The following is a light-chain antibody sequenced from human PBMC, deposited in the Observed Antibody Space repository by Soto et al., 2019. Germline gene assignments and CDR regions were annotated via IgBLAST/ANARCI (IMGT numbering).Light chain of an antibody. V-gene: IGLV2-14*01. CDR1: SRDVGGYNY. Sequence: QSALTQPASVSGSPGQSITISCTGTSRDVGGYNYVSWYQQHPGKAPKLMIYEVSNRPSGVSDRFSGSKSGNTASLTISGLQAEDEADYYCCSYTSSGTDCVFGGGTKLTVL. J-gene: IGLJ3*02. CDR2: EVS. CDR3: CSYTSSGTDCV.